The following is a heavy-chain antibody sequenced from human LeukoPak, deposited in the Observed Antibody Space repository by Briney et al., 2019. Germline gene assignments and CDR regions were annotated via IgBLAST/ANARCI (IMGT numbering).Heavy chain of an antibody. CDR3: AKDHRLDYYGSGSYGMAFDI. D-gene: IGHD3-10*01. CDR2: ISGSGGST. J-gene: IGHJ3*02. CDR1: GFTFSSYA. V-gene: IGHV3-23*01. Sequence: GGSLRLSCAASGFTFSSYAMSWVRQAPGKGLEWVSAISGSGGSTYYADSVKGRFTISRDNSKNTLYLQMNSLRAEDTAVYYSAKDHRLDYYGSGSYGMAFDIWGQGTMVTVSS.